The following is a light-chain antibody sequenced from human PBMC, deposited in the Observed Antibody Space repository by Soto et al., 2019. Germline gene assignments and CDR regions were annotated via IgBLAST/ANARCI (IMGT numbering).Light chain of an antibody. CDR1: QSISIW. V-gene: IGKV1-5*03. Sequence: DIQMAQSPATLSASVGDRVTVTCRASQSISIWVAWYQQKPGRAHKLLIYKASSLEYGVPSRFSGRGSGTEFTLTISSLQPDDFGTYYCQQYSGDEWTFGQGTKVDI. CDR3: QQYSGDEWT. CDR2: KAS. J-gene: IGKJ1*01.